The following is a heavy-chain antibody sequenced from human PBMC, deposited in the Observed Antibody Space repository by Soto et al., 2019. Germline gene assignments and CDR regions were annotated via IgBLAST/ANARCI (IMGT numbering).Heavy chain of an antibody. V-gene: IGHV1-2*02. CDR2: INPKSRGT. J-gene: IGHJ5*02. Sequence: QVQLVQSGAEVKKPGASVKVSCKASGYTFTDYFIHWVRQAPGQGFEWMGWINPKSRGTNYAQKLQGRVTMPRDTSNSPAYMEMRGLRSDDTAVYYCARVTLKAGNWFAPWGQGTLVTVSS. CDR1: GYTFTDYF. CDR3: ARVTLKAGNWFAP.